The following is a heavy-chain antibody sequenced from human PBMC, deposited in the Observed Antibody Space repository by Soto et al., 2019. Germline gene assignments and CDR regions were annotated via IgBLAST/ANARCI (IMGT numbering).Heavy chain of an antibody. Sequence: QVQLQESGPGLVKPSQTLSLTCTVSGGSISSGGYYWSWIRQHPGKGLEWIGYIYYSGSTYYNPSRKSRVTISVDTSKNPFSLKLSSVTAADTAVYYCARAVAQIAAAVTNWFDPWGQGTLVTVSS. D-gene: IGHD6-13*01. CDR2: IYYSGST. CDR1: GGSISSGGYY. V-gene: IGHV4-31*03. J-gene: IGHJ5*02. CDR3: ARAVAQIAAAVTNWFDP.